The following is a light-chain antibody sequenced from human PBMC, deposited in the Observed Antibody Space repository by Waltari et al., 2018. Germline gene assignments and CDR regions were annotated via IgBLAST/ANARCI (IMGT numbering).Light chain of an antibody. Sequence: DIQLTQSPSSVSASVGDRVIITCRASQGVRTWLAWYQQKPGEAPELLIYAASSLLSGVPSRFTDSGSGTDFALTINNLQPDDFATYFCQQGHSFPITFGQGTRVDIK. CDR3: QQGHSFPIT. CDR1: QGVRTW. V-gene: IGKV1-12*01. J-gene: IGKJ5*01. CDR2: AAS.